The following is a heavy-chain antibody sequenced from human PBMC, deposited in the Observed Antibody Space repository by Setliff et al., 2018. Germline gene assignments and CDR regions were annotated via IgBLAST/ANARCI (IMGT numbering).Heavy chain of an antibody. Sequence: SETLSLTCTVSGGSINSGDYFWSWFRQLPGKGLEWIGYIYYTGSTHYNPSLKSRLTMSVDTSKNQFSLNLKAVTAADTAVYFCARDGSYYDRGGNRTWFFDLWGRGTLVTVSS. J-gene: IGHJ2*01. D-gene: IGHD3-22*01. V-gene: IGHV4-31*03. CDR3: ARDGSYYDRGGNRTWFFDL. CDR1: GGSINSGDYF. CDR2: IYYTGST.